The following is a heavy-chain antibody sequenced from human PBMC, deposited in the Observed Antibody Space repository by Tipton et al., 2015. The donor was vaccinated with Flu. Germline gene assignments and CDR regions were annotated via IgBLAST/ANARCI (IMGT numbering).Heavy chain of an antibody. CDR2: INHSGST. D-gene: IGHD4-17*01. CDR3: ARDGGDYGDYPTGYGMDV. Sequence: TLSLTCAVYGGSFSGYYWSWIRQPPGKGLEWIGEINHSGSTNYNPSLKSRVTISVDTSKNQFSLKLSSVTAADTAVYYCARDGGDYGDYPTGYGMDVWGQGTTVTVSS. J-gene: IGHJ6*02. CDR1: GGSFSGYY. V-gene: IGHV4-34*01.